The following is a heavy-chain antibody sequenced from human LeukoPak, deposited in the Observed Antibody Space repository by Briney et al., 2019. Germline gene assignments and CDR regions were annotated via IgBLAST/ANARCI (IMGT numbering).Heavy chain of an antibody. CDR3: AREPYSSGSYGMDV. CDR2: IVSNGDST. CDR1: GFTFSRYG. V-gene: IGHV3-64*04. J-gene: IGHJ6*02. D-gene: IGHD6-19*01. Sequence: GGSLRLSCSASGFTFSRYGMHWVRQAPGKGLEYVSAIVSNGDSTYYADSVKGRFTISRDNAKNSLYLQMNSLRAEDTAVYYCAREPYSSGSYGMDVWGQGTTVTVSS.